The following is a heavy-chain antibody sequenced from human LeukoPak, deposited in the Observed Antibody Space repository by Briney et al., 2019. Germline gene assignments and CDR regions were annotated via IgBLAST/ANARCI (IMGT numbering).Heavy chain of an antibody. V-gene: IGHV3-21*01. CDR2: ICSSSSYI. J-gene: IGHJ4*02. CDR3: AKTPAWIQLWSQGYFDY. Sequence: PGGSLRLSCAASGFTFRSYSKKWVREAPEKGLEWVSSICSSSSYIYCADSVKGRFTICRDNAKNSLYLQMNSLRAEDTAVYYCAKTPAWIQLWSQGYFDYWGQGTLVTVSS. D-gene: IGHD5-18*01. CDR1: GFTFRSYS.